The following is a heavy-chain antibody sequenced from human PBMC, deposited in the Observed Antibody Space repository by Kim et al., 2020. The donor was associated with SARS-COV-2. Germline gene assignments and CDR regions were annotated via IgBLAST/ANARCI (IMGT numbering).Heavy chain of an antibody. Sequence: YADSVKGSITISRDNSKNTLYLQMNSLRAEDTAVYYCARVVAAPPYYFDYWGQGTLVTVSS. CDR3: ARVVAAPPYYFDY. V-gene: IGHV3-66*01. J-gene: IGHJ4*02. D-gene: IGHD6-6*01.